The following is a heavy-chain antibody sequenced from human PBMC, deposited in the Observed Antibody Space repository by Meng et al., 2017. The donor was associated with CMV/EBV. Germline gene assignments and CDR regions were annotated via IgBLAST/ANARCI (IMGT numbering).Heavy chain of an antibody. CDR1: CYTFTSYG. CDR3: ARGEPSWELLTGYYYYGMDV. D-gene: IGHD1-26*01. J-gene: IGHJ6*02. V-gene: IGHV1-18*01. CDR2: ISADNGNT. Sequence: ASVKVSCKASCYTFTSYGISWVRQAPGQGLEWMGWISADNGNTNYAQKFQGRVTMTTNTSTSTAYMELRSLRSDDTAVYYCARGEPSWELLTGYYYYGMDVWGQGTTVTVSS.